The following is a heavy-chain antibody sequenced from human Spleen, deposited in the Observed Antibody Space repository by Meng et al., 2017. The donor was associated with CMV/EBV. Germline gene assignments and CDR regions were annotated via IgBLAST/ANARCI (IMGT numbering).Heavy chain of an antibody. CDR3: ARGSGGYCTRSSCHEFYFDY. Sequence: LSLTCVNSGFKFSNYEMNWVRYSPGKGLEGVAYISSSGYTISYADSVKGRFTISRDNAKNSLDLQMHSLTAEDTAVYFCARGSGGYCTRSSCHEFYFDYWGQGTVVTVSS. CDR2: ISSSGYTI. V-gene: IGHV3-48*03. J-gene: IGHJ4*02. CDR1: GFKFSNYE. D-gene: IGHD2-2*01.